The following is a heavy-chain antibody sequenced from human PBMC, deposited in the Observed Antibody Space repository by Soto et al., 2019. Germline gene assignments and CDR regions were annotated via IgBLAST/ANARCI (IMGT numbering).Heavy chain of an antibody. CDR3: ARGLGITMVRGPNILAFDI. V-gene: IGHV1-69*01. D-gene: IGHD3-10*01. Sequence: QVQLVQSGAEVKKPGSSVKVSCKASGGTFSSYAISWVRQAPGQGLEWMGGIIPIFGTANYAQKFQGRVTITADESTSTAYMELSSLRSEDTAVYYCARGLGITMVRGPNILAFDIWGQGTMVTVSS. CDR1: GGTFSSYA. J-gene: IGHJ3*02. CDR2: IIPIFGTA.